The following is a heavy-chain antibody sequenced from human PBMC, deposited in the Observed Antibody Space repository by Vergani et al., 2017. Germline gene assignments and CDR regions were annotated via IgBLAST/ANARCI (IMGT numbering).Heavy chain of an antibody. V-gene: IGHV3-7*01. J-gene: IGHJ1*01. CDR3: ARISGGSAPYLHY. Sequence: EVQLVASGGGLVQPGGSLRLSCAASGFTFGDYYMAWIRMAPVKGMDWVASIKRDGTETFYVDSVKGRFTISRDNAKTKLYLQMNSLRDEDRGVYYCARISGGSAPYLHYWGQGTLVTVAS. D-gene: IGHD2-15*01. CDR1: GFTFGDYY. CDR2: IKRDGTET.